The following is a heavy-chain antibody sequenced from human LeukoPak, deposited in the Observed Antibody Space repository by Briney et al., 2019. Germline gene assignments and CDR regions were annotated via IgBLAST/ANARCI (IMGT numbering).Heavy chain of an antibody. CDR2: ISGSGGNT. V-gene: IGHV3-23*01. CDR1: GFSFRSYV. Sequence: GGSLRLSCAASGFSFRSYVMSWVRQAPGKGLEWVSGISGSGGNTYYADSVKDRFTVSRDNSKNTLYLQMSSLRAEDTAVYYCAKGAAAGTPNYWGQGTLVTVSS. J-gene: IGHJ4*02. D-gene: IGHD6-13*01. CDR3: AKGAAAGTPNY.